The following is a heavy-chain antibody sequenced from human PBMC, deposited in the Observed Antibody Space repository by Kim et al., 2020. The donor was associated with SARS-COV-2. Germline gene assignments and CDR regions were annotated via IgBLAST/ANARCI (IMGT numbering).Heavy chain of an antibody. J-gene: IGHJ4*02. CDR1: GFTFSSYA. CDR2: ISGSGGST. V-gene: IGHV3-23*01. CDR3: AKDLGEGQSPELVDY. Sequence: GGSLRLSCAASGFTFSSYAMSWVRQAPGKGLEWVSAISGSGGSTYYADSVKGRFTISRDNSKNTLYLQMNSLRAEDTAVYYCAKDLGEGQSPELVDYWGQGTLVTVSS. D-gene: IGHD6-19*01.